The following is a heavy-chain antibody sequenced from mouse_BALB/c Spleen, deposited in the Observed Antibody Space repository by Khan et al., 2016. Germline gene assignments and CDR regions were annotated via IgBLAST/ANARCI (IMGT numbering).Heavy chain of an antibody. CDR3: ARCATSSVSFAY. V-gene: IGHV1S136*01. J-gene: IGHJ3*01. CDR1: GYTFTSYV. Sequence: VQLKQSGPELVKPGASVKMSCKASGYTFTSYVMHWVKQKPGLGLEWIGYIYPFNDDTKYNENSKGKATLTSDKSSSTAYMELSSLTSEDSAVSYCARCATSSVSFAYWGQGALVTVSA. D-gene: IGHD1-1*01. CDR2: IYPFNDDT.